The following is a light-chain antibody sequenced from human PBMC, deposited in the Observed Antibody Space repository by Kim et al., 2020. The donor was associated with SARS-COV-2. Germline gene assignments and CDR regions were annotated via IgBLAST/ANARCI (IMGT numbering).Light chain of an antibody. J-gene: IGLJ1*01. Sequence: GQSITISCSGTSGDIGNSNSVSWYQQRPGEAPRLIIYDVRDRPSGVSARFSGSKSANMASLTISGLRSEDEADYYCCSTSNTLDYVFGSGTKVTVL. CDR2: DVR. CDR1: SGDIGNSNS. CDR3: CSTSNTLDYV. V-gene: IGLV2-14*03.